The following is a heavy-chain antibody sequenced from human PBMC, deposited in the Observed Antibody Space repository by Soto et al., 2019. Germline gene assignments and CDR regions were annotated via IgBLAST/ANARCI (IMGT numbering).Heavy chain of an antibody. CDR2: IIPILGIA. J-gene: IGHJ6*02. CDR1: GGTFSSYT. V-gene: IGHV1-69*02. CDR3: ARAMLVRRDYYYGMDV. Sequence: SVKVSCKASGGTFSSYTISWVRQAPGQGLEWMGRIIPILGIANYAQKFQGRVTITADKSTSTAYMELSSLRSEDTAVYYCARAMLVRRDYYYGMDVWGQGTTVTV. D-gene: IGHD6-13*01.